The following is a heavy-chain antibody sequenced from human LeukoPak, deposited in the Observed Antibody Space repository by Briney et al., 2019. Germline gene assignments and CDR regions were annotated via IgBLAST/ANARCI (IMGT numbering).Heavy chain of an antibody. CDR1: GYTLTELS. J-gene: IGHJ6*02. CDR2: FDPEDGET. Sequence: ASVKVSCKVSGYTLTELSMHWVRQAPGKGLEWMGGFDPEDGETIYAQKFQGRVTMTEDTSTDTAYMELSSLRSEDTAVYYCATGVRLVLMGLYGMDVWGQGTTVTVSS. V-gene: IGHV1-24*01. D-gene: IGHD2-8*01. CDR3: ATGVRLVLMGLYGMDV.